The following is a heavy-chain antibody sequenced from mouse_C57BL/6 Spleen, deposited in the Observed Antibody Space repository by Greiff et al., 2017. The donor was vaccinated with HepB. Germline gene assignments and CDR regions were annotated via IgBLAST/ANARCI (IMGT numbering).Heavy chain of an antibody. CDR3: ASGITTVVATDYAMDY. J-gene: IGHJ4*01. CDR1: GYAFSSSW. D-gene: IGHD1-1*01. V-gene: IGHV1-82*01. Sequence: VQLQQSGPELVKPGASVKISCKASGYAFSSSWMNWVKQRPGKGLEWIGRIYPGDGDTNYNGKFKGKATLTADKSYSTAYMQLSSLTSEDSAVYFCASGITTVVATDYAMDYWGQGTSVTVSS. CDR2: IYPGDGDT.